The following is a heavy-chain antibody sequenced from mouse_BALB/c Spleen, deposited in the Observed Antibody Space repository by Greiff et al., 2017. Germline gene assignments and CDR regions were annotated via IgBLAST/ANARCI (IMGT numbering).Heavy chain of an antibody. CDR3: ARWGNYEAY. D-gene: IGHD2-1*01. J-gene: IGHJ3*01. Sequence: QVQLQQPGAELVKPGAPVKLSCKASGYTFTSYWMNWVKQRPGRGLEWIGRIDPSDSETHYNQKFKDKATLTVDKSSSTAYIQLSSLTSEDSAVYCCARWGNYEAYWGQGTLVTVSA. V-gene: IGHV1-69*02. CDR1: GYTFTSYW. CDR2: IDPSDSET.